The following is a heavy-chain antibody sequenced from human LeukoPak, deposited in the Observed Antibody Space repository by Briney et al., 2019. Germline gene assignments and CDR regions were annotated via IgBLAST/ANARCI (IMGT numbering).Heavy chain of an antibody. CDR2: ISSSSSTI. V-gene: IGHV3-48*01. CDR3: ARYSSSSSVVA. D-gene: IGHD6-13*01. CDR1: GFTFSSYS. J-gene: IGHJ5*02. Sequence: AGGSLRLSCAASGFTFSSYSMNWVRQTPGKGLEWVSYISSSSSTIYYADSVKGRFTISRDNAKNSLYLQMDSLRADDTAVYYCARYSSSSSVVALGQGALVTVSS.